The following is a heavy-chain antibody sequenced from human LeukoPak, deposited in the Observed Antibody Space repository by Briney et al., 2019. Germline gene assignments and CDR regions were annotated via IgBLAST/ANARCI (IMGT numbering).Heavy chain of an antibody. Sequence: GASVKVSFTASGYTFTSYYMHWVRQAPGQGREWMGWINPNSGGTNYAQKFQGRVTMTRDTSISTAYMELSRLRSDDTAVYYCARKYSSSSHFDYWGQGTLVTVSS. J-gene: IGHJ4*02. CDR1: GYTFTSYY. D-gene: IGHD6-13*01. CDR2: INPNSGGT. CDR3: ARKYSSSSHFDY. V-gene: IGHV1-2*02.